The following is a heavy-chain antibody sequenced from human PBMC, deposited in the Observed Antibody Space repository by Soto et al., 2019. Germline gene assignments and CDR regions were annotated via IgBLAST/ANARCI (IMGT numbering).Heavy chain of an antibody. D-gene: IGHD4-4*01. J-gene: IGHJ6*02. CDR2: IWYDGSNK. Sequence: QVQLVESGGGVVQPGRSLRLSCAASGFTFSSYGMHWVRQAPGKGLEWVAVIWYDGSNKYYADSVKGRFTISRDNSKNTLYLQMNSLRAEDTAVYYCARDYSNTYYYYYGMDVWGQGTTVTVSS. CDR3: ARDYSNTYYYYYGMDV. CDR1: GFTFSSYG. V-gene: IGHV3-33*01.